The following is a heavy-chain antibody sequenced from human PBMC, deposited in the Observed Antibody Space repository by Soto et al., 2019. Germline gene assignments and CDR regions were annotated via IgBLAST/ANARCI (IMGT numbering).Heavy chain of an antibody. CDR1: GGSITSGGYS. Sequence: SGTLSLTCTVSGGSITSGGYSWTWIRQSPGKGLEWIGYTYQSGSAYYNPSLKSRVTISVDRSKNQFPLNLTSVTAADTAVYYCARDYYGMDVWGQGTTVTVSS. CDR2: TYQSGSA. V-gene: IGHV4-30-2*06. J-gene: IGHJ6*02. CDR3: ARDYYGMDV.